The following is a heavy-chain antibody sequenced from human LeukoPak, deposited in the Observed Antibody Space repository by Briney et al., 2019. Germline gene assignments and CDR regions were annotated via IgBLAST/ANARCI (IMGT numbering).Heavy chain of an antibody. CDR1: GGSISSYY. CDR3: ARGNLYGPLDY. CDR2: IYYSGST. Sequence: PSETLSLTCTVFGGSISSYYWSWIRQPPGKGLEWIGYIYYSGSTNYNPSLKNRVTISVDTSKNQFSLKLSSVTAADTAVYCCARGNLYGPLDYWGQGTLVTVSS. V-gene: IGHV4-59*01. D-gene: IGHD4-17*01. J-gene: IGHJ4*02.